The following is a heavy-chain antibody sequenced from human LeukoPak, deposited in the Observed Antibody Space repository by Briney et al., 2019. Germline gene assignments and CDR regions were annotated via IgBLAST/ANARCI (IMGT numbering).Heavy chain of an antibody. CDR1: GGSISSGSYY. Sequence: PSETLSLTCTVSGGSISSGSYYWNWIRQPAGKGLEWIGRIYTSGSTNYNPSLKSRVTISVDTSKNQFSLKLSSVTAADTAVYYCARGVAAAGPLYGMDVWGQGTTVTVSS. J-gene: IGHJ6*02. D-gene: IGHD6-13*01. V-gene: IGHV4-61*02. CDR3: ARGVAAAGPLYGMDV. CDR2: IYTSGST.